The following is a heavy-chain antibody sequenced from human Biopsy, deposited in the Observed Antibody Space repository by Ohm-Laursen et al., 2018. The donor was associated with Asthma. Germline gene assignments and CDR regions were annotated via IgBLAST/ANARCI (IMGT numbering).Heavy chain of an antibody. CDR2: ILTKFDIT. CDR1: GGMFGNYA. D-gene: IGHD3-22*01. J-gene: IGHJ4*02. CDR3: ARSYDTDSYPVLVLDY. V-gene: IGHV1-69*04. Sequence: GASVKVSCKASGGMFGNYAISWVRQAPGHGLEWMGTILTKFDITSYAEKFQGRVTITADKPTSTTYMELSRLRSEDTAVYYCARSYDTDSYPVLVLDYWGQGTLVTVSS.